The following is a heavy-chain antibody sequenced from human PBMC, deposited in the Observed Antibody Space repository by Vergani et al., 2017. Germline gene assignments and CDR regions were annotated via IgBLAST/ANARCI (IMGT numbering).Heavy chain of an antibody. CDR3: AKHFRGWGIDY. CDR2: IQFDGSNQ. Sequence: QVQLVESGGGVVQRGASLRLPCPTSGFTLSNYDMQWTRQGPGKGLEFVAFIQFDGSNQYYADAVKARFTLSRDFSKNTLYLQMNSLRTDDTATYYCAKHFRGWGIDYWGQGTQVIVSS. V-gene: IGHV3-30*02. CDR1: GFTLSNYD. J-gene: IGHJ4*02. D-gene: IGHD3-16*01.